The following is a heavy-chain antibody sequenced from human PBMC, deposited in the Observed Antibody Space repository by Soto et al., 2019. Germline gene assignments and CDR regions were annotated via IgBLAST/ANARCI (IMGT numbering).Heavy chain of an antibody. V-gene: IGHV1-3*01. CDR3: AWEYYDFWSGYSGAYFDY. J-gene: IGHJ4*02. CDR1: GYTFTSYA. Sequence: GASVKVSCKASGYTFTSYAMHWVRQAPGQRLEWMGWINAGNGNTKYSQKFQGRVTITRDTSASTAYMELSSLRSEDTAVYYCAWEYYDFWSGYSGAYFDYWGQGTLVTVSS. D-gene: IGHD3-3*01. CDR2: INAGNGNT.